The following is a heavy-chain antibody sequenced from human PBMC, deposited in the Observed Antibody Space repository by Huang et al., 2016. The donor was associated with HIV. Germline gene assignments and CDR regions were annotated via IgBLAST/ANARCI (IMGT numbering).Heavy chain of an antibody. CDR1: EGTFSSYS. D-gene: IGHD5-18*01. CDR3: ARAALVNNQYFDY. J-gene: IGHJ4*02. CDR2: SIPIFGTT. Sequence: VQLIQSGAEVKKTGSSVRVSCRASEGTFSSYSIGWMRQAPGQGLEWGGGSIPIFGTTTYAQKFQGRVSIAADESTSTAYMDLNSLRSEDTAVYYCARAALVNNQYFDYWGQGTLVTVSS. V-gene: IGHV1-69*13.